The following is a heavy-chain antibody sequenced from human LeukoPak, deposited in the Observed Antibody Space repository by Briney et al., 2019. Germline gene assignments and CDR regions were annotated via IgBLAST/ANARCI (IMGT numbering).Heavy chain of an antibody. V-gene: IGHV3-23*01. J-gene: IGHJ4*02. CDR1: GFTFSSYA. Sequence: GGSLRLSCAASGFTFSSYAMSWVRQAPGKGLDWVSAMSGRGGSTFYADSAKGRFTISRDNSKNTLYPQLNSLRAEDTAVYYCAKLRAYDFYNPTFDYWGQGILVTVSS. D-gene: IGHD5-12*01. CDR3: AKLRAYDFYNPTFDY. CDR2: MSGRGGST.